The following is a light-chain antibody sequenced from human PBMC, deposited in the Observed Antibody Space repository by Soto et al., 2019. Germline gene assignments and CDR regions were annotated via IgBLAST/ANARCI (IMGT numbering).Light chain of an antibody. Sequence: QSVLTQPPSASGTPGQSVTISCSGSSSNIGKNTVHWYQKLPRTAPKLLIKNNSQRPSGVPDRFSGSKSGTSASLVTSGLQSEDEADYYCAAWEDSLNGVLFGGGTKVTVL. V-gene: IGLV1-44*01. CDR1: SSNIGKNT. J-gene: IGLJ2*01. CDR2: NNS. CDR3: AAWEDSLNGVL.